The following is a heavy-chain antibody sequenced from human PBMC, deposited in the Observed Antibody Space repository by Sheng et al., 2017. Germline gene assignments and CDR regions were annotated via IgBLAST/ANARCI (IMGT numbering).Heavy chain of an antibody. D-gene: IGHD1-26*01. CDR2: ISSKNFYI. V-gene: IGHV3-21*01. J-gene: IGHJ4*02. CDR1: GFSFDDYT. Sequence: EVQLVESGGGLVNPGGPVRLSCVASGFSFDDYTLNWVRQAPGKGLECVASISSKNFYIYYADSVKGRFAISRDNAKRSVYLQMNSLTTEDTAVYYCSRIRDADVGYWGQGTLVTVSS. CDR3: SRIRDADVGY.